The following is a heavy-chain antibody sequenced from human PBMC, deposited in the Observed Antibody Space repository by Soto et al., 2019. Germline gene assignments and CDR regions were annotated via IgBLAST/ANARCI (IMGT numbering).Heavy chain of an antibody. CDR2: IYPGDSDT. J-gene: IGHJ6*02. CDR1: GYSFTSYW. V-gene: IGHV5-51*01. D-gene: IGHD5-18*01. Sequence: ESLKISCKGSGYSFTSYWIGWVRQMPGKGLEWMGIIYPGDSDTRYSPSFQGQVAISADKSISTTYLQWSSLKASDTAMYYCATSGGYSYGYFYYGMDVWGQGTTVTVSS. CDR3: ATSGGYSYGYFYYGMDV.